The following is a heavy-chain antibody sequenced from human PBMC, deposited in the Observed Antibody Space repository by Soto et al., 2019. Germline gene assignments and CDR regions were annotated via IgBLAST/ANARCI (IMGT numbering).Heavy chain of an antibody. Sequence: QVRLLQSGAEVKKPGASVKVSCKASGYTFSGYNIHWVRQAPGQGLEWMGWINPNSGGTNSARKFQGMVPMTRDTSSGTAYMELTNLTSDDTAVYFCARDLLWSGQTPIDFWGQGTLVTVSS. V-gene: IGHV1-2*02. J-gene: IGHJ4*02. D-gene: IGHD2-21*01. CDR1: GYTFSGYN. CDR3: ARDLLWSGQTPIDF. CDR2: INPNSGGT.